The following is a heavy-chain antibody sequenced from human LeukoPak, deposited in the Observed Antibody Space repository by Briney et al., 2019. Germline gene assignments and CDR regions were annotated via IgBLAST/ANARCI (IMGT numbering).Heavy chain of an antibody. V-gene: IGHV4-4*07. Sequence: PLETLSLTCTVSGGSISSYYWSWIRQPAGKGLEWIGRIYTSGSTNYNPSLKSRVTMSVDTSKNQSSLKLSSVTAADTAVYYCARVGGYSSSEYYFDYWGQGTLVTVSS. CDR1: GGSISSYY. J-gene: IGHJ4*02. CDR2: IYTSGST. CDR3: ARVGGYSSSEYYFDY. D-gene: IGHD6-6*01.